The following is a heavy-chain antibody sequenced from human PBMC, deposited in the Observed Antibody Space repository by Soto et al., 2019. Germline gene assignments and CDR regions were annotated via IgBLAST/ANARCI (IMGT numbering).Heavy chain of an antibody. CDR2: IWYDGSNK. V-gene: IGHV3-33*01. CDR3: ASLLVMAPFDY. J-gene: IGHJ4*02. Sequence: QVQLVESGGGVVQPGRSLRLSCAASGFTFSSYGMHWVRQAPGKGLEWVAVIWYDGSNKYYADSVKGRFTISRDNSKNTLYLQMNSLRAEDTAVYYCASLLVMAPFDYWGQGTLVTVSS. D-gene: IGHD3-22*01. CDR1: GFTFSSYG.